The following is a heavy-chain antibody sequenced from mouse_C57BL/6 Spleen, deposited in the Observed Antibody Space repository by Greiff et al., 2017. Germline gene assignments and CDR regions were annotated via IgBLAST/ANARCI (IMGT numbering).Heavy chain of an antibody. CDR1: GYSITSGYY. CDR2: ISYDGSN. V-gene: IGHV3-6*01. Sequence: EVKLQESGPGLVKPSPSLSLTCSVTGYSITSGYYWNWIRQFPGNKLEWMGYISYDGSNNYNPSLKNRISITRDTSKNQFFLKLNSVTTEDTATYYCARGYDGYGFDYWGQGTTLTVSS. CDR3: ARGYDGYGFDY. J-gene: IGHJ2*01. D-gene: IGHD2-3*01.